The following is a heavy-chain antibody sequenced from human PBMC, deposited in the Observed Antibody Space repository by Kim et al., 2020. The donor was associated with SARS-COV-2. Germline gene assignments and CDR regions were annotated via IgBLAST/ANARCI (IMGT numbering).Heavy chain of an antibody. D-gene: IGHD2-2*02. CDR3: ARGQGLYDPFDY. V-gene: IGHV4-34*01. J-gene: IGHJ4*02. Sequence: NYNPSLKSRVTISVDTSKNQFSLKLSSVTAADTAVYYCARGQGLYDPFDYWGQGTLVTVSS.